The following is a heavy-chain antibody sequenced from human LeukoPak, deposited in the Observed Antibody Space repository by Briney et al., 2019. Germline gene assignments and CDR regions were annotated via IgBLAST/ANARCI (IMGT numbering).Heavy chain of an antibody. CDR1: GGSISSGDYY. V-gene: IGHV4-61*08. CDR2: IYYSGST. CDR3: ARGKITMVRGVIITRLDGMDV. Sequence: SETLSLTCTVSGGSISSGDYYWSWIRQPPGKGLEWIGYIYYSGSTNYNPSLKSRVTISVDTSKNQFSLKLSSVTAADTAVYYCARGKITMVRGVIITRLDGMDVWGKGTTVTVSS. D-gene: IGHD3-10*01. J-gene: IGHJ6*04.